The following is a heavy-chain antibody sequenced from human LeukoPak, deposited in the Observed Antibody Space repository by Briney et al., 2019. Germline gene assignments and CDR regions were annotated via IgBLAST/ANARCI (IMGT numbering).Heavy chain of an antibody. CDR2: INHSGRT. CDR1: GGSFSGYY. V-gene: IGHV4-34*01. CDR3: ARGLPRRREDY. Sequence: SETLSLTCAVYGGSFSGYYWSWIRQPPGKGLEWIGEINHSGRTNYNPSLKSRVTISVDTSKNQFSLKLSSVTAADTAVYYCARGLPRRREDYWGQGTLVTVSS. J-gene: IGHJ4*02.